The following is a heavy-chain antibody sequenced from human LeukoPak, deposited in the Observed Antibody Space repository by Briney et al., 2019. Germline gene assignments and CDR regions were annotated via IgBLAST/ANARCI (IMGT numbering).Heavy chain of an antibody. CDR2: INHSGST. CDR3: ARLINFPRYYYYMDV. V-gene: IGHV4-34*01. CDR1: GGSYSGYY. J-gene: IGHJ6*03. Sequence: SETLPLTCAVYGGSYSGYYWSWIRQPPGKGLEWIGEINHSGSTNYNPSLKSRVTISVDTSKNQFSLKLSSVTAADTAVYYCARLINFPRYYYYMDVWGKGTTVTVSS.